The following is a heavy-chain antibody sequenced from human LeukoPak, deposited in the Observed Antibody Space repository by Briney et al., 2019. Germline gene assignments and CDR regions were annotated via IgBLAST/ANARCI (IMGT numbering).Heavy chain of an antibody. CDR1: GASISSYSYY. Sequence: SETLSLTCTVSGASISSYSYYWGWIRQPPGKGLEWIGTGYYTGSSYYSPSLQGRVTISVDTSKNQFSLNLYSVTAADTAVYYCARQTGRGRWLQLPYYFYYMDVWGKGTTVTVSS. J-gene: IGHJ6*03. CDR2: GYYTGSS. D-gene: IGHD5-24*01. V-gene: IGHV4-39*01. CDR3: ARQTGRGRWLQLPYYFYYMDV.